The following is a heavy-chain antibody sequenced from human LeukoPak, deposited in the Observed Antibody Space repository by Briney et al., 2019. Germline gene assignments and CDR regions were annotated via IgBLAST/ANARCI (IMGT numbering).Heavy chain of an antibody. J-gene: IGHJ6*03. Sequence: VASVKVSCKASGGTCSSYAISWVRQAPGQGLEWMGGIIPIFGTANYAQKFQGRVTITTDESTSTAYMELSSLRSEDTAVYYCATQTGSQLPRVYYYYYYMDVWGKGTTVTVSS. CDR1: GGTCSSYA. D-gene: IGHD1-14*01. CDR2: IIPIFGTA. CDR3: ATQTGSQLPRVYYYYYYMDV. V-gene: IGHV1-69*05.